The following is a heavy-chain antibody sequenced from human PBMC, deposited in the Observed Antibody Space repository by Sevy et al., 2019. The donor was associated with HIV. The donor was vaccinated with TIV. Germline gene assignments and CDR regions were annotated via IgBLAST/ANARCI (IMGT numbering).Heavy chain of an antibody. J-gene: IGHJ3*02. CDR1: GFTFSSYA. V-gene: IGHV3-23*01. CDR2: ISGSGGST. D-gene: IGHD2-15*01. Sequence: GGSLRLSCAASGFTFSSYAMSWVRQAPGKGLEWVSAISGSGGSTYYADSVKGRFTISRDNSKNTLYLQMNSLRAEDTAVYYCAKDKFYSGGSCCAAFDIWGQGTMVTVSS. CDR3: AKDKFYSGGSCCAAFDI.